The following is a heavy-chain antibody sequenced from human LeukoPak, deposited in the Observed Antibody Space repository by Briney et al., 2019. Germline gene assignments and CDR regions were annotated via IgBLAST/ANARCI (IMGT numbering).Heavy chain of an antibody. CDR3: ACDLGVVAAAGFYVY. CDR1: LYTFTSYG. J-gene: IGHJ4*02. V-gene: IGHV1-18*01. Sequence: APLKVSCKASLYTFTSYGISWARQAPGQGLQWMAWISAYNGNTNYAQKLNRRVTMTTDTSTSTAYMDPRSIRSDDTAVYYCACDLGVVAAAGFYVYWGQGTLVTVSS. D-gene: IGHD6-13*01. CDR2: ISAYNGNT.